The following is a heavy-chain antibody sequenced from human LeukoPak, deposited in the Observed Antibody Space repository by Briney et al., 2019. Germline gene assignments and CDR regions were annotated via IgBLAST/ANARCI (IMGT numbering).Heavy chain of an antibody. CDR2: INWDSTST. D-gene: IGHD2-8*02. J-gene: IGHJ4*02. Sequence: SGGSLRLSCATSGFIFDHFGMNWVRQVPGKGLEWVAGINWDSTSTNYGDSARGRFTISRDNAKNSLYLQMNSLRVEDTAFYYCARDLKYCTGGMCYFTAVADSWGQGTLVTVSS. V-gene: IGHV3-20*04. CDR1: GFIFDHFG. CDR3: ARDLKYCTGGMCYFTAVADS.